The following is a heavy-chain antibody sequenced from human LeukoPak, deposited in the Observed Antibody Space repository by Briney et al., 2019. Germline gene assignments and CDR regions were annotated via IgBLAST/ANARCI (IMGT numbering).Heavy chain of an antibody. D-gene: IGHD6-13*01. CDR1: GFTFSSYA. CDR2: ISGSGDNT. J-gene: IGHJ4*02. CDR3: AKQSAGSATWYSLHYDF. V-gene: IGHV3-23*01. Sequence: GGSLRLSCAASGFTFSSYAMSWVRQAPGKGLEWVSGISGSGDNTYYADSVKGRFTISRDNSKDTLYLQMNGLRAEDTAVYFCAKQSAGSATWYSLHYDFWGQGTLVTVSS.